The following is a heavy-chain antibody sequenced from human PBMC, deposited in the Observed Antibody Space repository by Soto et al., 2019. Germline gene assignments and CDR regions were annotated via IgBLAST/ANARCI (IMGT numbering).Heavy chain of an antibody. Sequence: PGGSLRLSCVGSGFNVTTNCMRWVRQAPGKGLECVSVLCSGGPTYYADSVKGRFTISRDIFSNTLHLQMNHLRAEDTAVYHCVRDKRTILGIFPGYWGQGTQVTVYS. J-gene: IGHJ4*02. CDR1: GFNVTTNC. D-gene: IGHD3-9*01. CDR3: VRDKRTILGIFPGY. CDR2: LCSGGPT. V-gene: IGHV3-53*01.